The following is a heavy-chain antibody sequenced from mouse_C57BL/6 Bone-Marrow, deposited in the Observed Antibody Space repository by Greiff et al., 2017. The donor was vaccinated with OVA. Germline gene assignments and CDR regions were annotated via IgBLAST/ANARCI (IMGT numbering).Heavy chain of an antibody. J-gene: IGHJ2*01. CDR3: ARFITTVVATVDY. D-gene: IGHD1-1*01. CDR2: INPYNGGT. Sequence: VQLQQSGPVLVKPGASVKMSCKASGYTFTDYYMNWVKQSHGKSLEWIGVINPYNGGTSYNQKFKGKATLTVDKSSSTAYMELNSLTSDDSAVYYCARFITTVVATVDYWGQGTTLTVSS. V-gene: IGHV1-19*01. CDR1: GYTFTDYY.